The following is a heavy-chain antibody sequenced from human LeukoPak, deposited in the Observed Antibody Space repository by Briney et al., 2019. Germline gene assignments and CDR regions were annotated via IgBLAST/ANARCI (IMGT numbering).Heavy chain of an antibody. D-gene: IGHD3-22*01. Sequence: SVKVSCKASGGTFSSYAISWVRQAPGQGLEWMGGIIPIFGTANYAQKFQGRVTITADESTSTAYMELSSLRSEDTAVYYCARAHYCYDSSGHYYYGMDVWGQGTTVTVSS. CDR3: ARAHYCYDSSGHYYYGMDV. V-gene: IGHV1-69*13. J-gene: IGHJ6*02. CDR1: GGTFSSYA. CDR2: IIPIFGTA.